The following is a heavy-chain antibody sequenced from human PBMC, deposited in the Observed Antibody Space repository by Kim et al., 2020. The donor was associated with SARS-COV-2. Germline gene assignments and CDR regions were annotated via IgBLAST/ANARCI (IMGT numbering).Heavy chain of an antibody. CDR2: IKQDGSEK. CDR3: AREDRRITMVRGVKAAFDI. V-gene: IGHV3-7*03. CDR1: GFTFSSYW. D-gene: IGHD3-10*01. Sequence: WGSLRLSCAASGFTFSSYWMSWVRQAPGKGLEWVANIKQDGSEKYYVDSVKGRFTISRDNAKNSLYLQMNSLRAEDTAVYYCAREDRRITMVRGVKAAFDIWGQGTMVTVSS. J-gene: IGHJ3*02.